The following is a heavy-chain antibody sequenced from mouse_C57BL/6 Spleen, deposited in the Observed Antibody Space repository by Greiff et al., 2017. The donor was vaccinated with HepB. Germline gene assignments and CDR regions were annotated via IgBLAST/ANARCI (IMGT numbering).Heavy chain of an antibody. Sequence: VQLQQSGTVLARPGASVKMSCKTSGYTFTSYWMHWVKQRPGQGLEWIGAIYPGNSDTSYNQKFKGKAKLTAVTSASTAYMELSSLTNEDSAVYYCTRAASYGGAWFAYWGQGTLVTVSA. CDR3: TRAASYGGAWFAY. CDR1: GYTFTSYW. J-gene: IGHJ3*01. D-gene: IGHD1-1*02. V-gene: IGHV1-5*01. CDR2: IYPGNSDT.